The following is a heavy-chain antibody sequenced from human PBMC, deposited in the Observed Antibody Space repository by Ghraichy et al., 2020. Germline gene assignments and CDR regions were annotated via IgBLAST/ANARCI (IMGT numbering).Heavy chain of an antibody. CDR2: IYYSGST. Sequence: LSLTCAVSGGSINSANYSWSWIRQPPGKGLEWIGYIYYSGSTYYNSSLKGRVTISADGSNNQISLKLSSVTAADTAVYYCARAPYDDDGFYDDGFDTWGQGTMVTVSP. V-gene: IGHV4-30-2*01. CDR3: ARAPYDDDGFYDDGFDT. D-gene: IGHD3-22*01. J-gene: IGHJ3*02. CDR1: GGSINSANYS.